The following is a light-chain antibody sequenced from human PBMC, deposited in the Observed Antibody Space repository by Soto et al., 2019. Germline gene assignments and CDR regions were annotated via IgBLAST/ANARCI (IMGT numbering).Light chain of an antibody. CDR1: QGISSW. CDR3: QQANSLPLI. Sequence: DSHMTQSPSSVSASVGDRVTITCRASQGISSWLAWYQQKPGKAPKLLIYTVSSLQSGVPSRFSGSGSGTDFTLARRSLQREDFATNYCQQANSLPLIFGGGTKVEIK. V-gene: IGKV1-12*01. CDR2: TVS. J-gene: IGKJ4*01.